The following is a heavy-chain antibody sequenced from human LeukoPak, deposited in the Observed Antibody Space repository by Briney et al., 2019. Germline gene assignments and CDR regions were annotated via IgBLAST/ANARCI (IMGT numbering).Heavy chain of an antibody. J-gene: IGHJ4*02. D-gene: IGHD6-19*01. CDR1: GFTFSSYA. CDR3: ATLHSSGWTG. CDR2: ISSSGSTI. Sequence: PGGSLRLSCAASGFTFSSYAMSWVRQAPGKGLEWVSYISSSGSTIYYADSVKGRFTISRDNAKNSLYLQMNSLRAEDTAVYYCATLHSSGWTGWGQGTLVTVSS. V-gene: IGHV3-48*04.